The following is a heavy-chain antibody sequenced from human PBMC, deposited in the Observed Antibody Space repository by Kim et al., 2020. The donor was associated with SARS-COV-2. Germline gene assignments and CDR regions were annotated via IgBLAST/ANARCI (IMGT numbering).Heavy chain of an antibody. Sequence: GGSLRLSCSASGFVFNLYSMHWVRQAPGKGLEYVSGISGSGGGAYYPDSVKGRFTISRDNSKNTVYLQMTSLRLEDTAFYYCVRDRSRTPAPLGYFLHWG. CDR2: ISGSGGGA. D-gene: IGHD6-19*01. J-gene: IGHJ1*01. V-gene: IGHV3-64D*06. CDR3: VRDRSRTPAPLGYFLH. CDR1: GFVFNLYS.